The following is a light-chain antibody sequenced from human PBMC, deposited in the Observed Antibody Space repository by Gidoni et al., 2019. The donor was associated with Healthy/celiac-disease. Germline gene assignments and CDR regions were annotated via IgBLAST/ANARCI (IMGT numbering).Light chain of an antibody. CDR3: QQRSNWTQYT. V-gene: IGKV3-11*01. Sequence: EIVLTQSPATLSLSPGERATLSCRASQSVSSYLAWYQQKPGQAPRLLIYDASNRATGIPARFSGSGSGTDFTLTISSLEPEDFAVYYCQQRSNWTQYTFIQXTKLEIK. CDR2: DAS. J-gene: IGKJ2*01. CDR1: QSVSSY.